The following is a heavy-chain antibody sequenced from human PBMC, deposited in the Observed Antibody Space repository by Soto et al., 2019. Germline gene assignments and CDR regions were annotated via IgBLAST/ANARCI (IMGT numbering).Heavy chain of an antibody. V-gene: IGHV1-69*01. Sequence: QVQLVQSGAEVKKPGSSVKVSCKASGGTFSSYAISWVRQAPGQGLEWMGGIIPIFGTANYAQKFQGRVTITADESTSTAYMELSSLRSEDTSVYYCASRTIFGVVIIPPVPYYYYYYGMDVWGQGTTVTVSS. CDR2: IIPIFGTA. CDR3: ASRTIFGVVIIPPVPYYYYYYGMDV. CDR1: GGTFSSYA. D-gene: IGHD3-3*01. J-gene: IGHJ6*02.